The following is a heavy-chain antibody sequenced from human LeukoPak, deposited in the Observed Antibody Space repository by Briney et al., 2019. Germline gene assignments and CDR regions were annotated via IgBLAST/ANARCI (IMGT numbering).Heavy chain of an antibody. V-gene: IGHV6-1*01. Sequence: SQTLSLTCAISGDTVSSNSAAWNWIRQSPSRGLEWLGRTYYRSKWYNDYAVSVKSRITNNPDTSTNQFSLQLNSVTPEDTAVYYCATDRAADEYYYFCLDVWGKGTTVTVSS. J-gene: IGHJ6*03. CDR2: TYYRSKWYN. CDR3: ATDRAADEYYYFCLDV. D-gene: IGHD6-25*01. CDR1: GDTVSSNSAA.